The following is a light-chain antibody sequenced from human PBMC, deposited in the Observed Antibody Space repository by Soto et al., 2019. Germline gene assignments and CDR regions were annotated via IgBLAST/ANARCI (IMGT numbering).Light chain of an antibody. CDR3: QQRYSWPPIT. CDR1: QSVRSF. J-gene: IGKJ5*01. V-gene: IGKV3-11*01. CDR2: DTS. Sequence: EIVLTQSPATLSLSPGERATLSCRASQSVRSFVAWYQQKPGQAPRLLIYDTSNRATGIPARFSGSGSETDFTLTISSLEPEDFAVYYGQQRYSWPPITFGQGTRLEIK.